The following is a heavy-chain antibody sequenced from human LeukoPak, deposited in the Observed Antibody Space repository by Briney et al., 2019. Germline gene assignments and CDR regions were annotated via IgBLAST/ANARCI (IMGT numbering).Heavy chain of an antibody. CDR1: GYTFTSYG. CDR3: AREVGAPASDAFDI. D-gene: IGHD1-26*01. V-gene: IGHV1-18*01. CDR2: ISAYNGNT. J-gene: IGHJ3*02. Sequence: ASVKVSCKASGYTFTSYGISWVRQAPGQGLEWMGRISAYNGNTNYAQKLQGRVTMTTDTSTSTAYMELRSLRSDDTAVYYCAREVGAPASDAFDIWGQGTMVTVSS.